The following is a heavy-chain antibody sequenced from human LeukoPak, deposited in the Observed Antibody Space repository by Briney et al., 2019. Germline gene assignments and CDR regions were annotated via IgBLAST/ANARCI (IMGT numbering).Heavy chain of an antibody. CDR3: ARLDYGVNSGY. J-gene: IGHJ4*02. CDR2: INPDSGAT. V-gene: IGHV1-2*02. CDR1: GYSVTAYY. Sequence: ASVTVSCKASGYSVTAYYIQWVRQAPGQGLEWMGWINPDSGATNYAQKFQGRVTMTRDTSINTAYMELSRQRSDDTAVYYCARLDYGVNSGYWGQGTLVTVSS. D-gene: IGHD4-23*01.